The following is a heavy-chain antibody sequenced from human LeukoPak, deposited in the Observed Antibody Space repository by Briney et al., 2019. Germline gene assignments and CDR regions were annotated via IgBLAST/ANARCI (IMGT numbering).Heavy chain of an antibody. CDR2: ISSSGSTI. D-gene: IGHD3-22*01. CDR1: GFTFSDYY. CDR3: ARDGNDDSSGYYYGLNWFDP. J-gene: IGHJ5*02. Sequence: GGSLRLSCAASGFTFSDYYMSWIRQAPGKGLEWVSYISSSGSTIYYADSVKGRFTISRDNAKNSLYLQMNSPRAEDTAVYYCARDGNDDSSGYYYGLNWFDPWGQGTLVTVSS. V-gene: IGHV3-11*04.